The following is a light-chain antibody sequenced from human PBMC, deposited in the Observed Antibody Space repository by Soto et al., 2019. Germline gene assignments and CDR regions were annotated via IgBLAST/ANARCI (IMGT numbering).Light chain of an antibody. Sequence: DIQMTQSPSSLSASLGDRVTITCQASQDIRFYLNWFHQKTGQAPKLLIYEAAQLETGVPSRFSGSGSGTDFTFTITGLQHEDIGTYYCPHYNSFPITFGQGTRLDI. J-gene: IGKJ5*01. V-gene: IGKV1-33*01. CDR3: PHYNSFPIT. CDR1: QDIRFY. CDR2: EAA.